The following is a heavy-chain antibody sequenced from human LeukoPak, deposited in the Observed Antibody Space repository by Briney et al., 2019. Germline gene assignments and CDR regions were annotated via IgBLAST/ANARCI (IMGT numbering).Heavy chain of an antibody. CDR2: VYYTSSS. J-gene: IGHJ4*02. V-gene: IGHV4-59*01. CDR1: AGSISSYY. D-gene: IGHD3-10*01. CDR3: VGVSGSYSSGDY. Sequence: SETLSLTCSVSAGSISSYYGRWIRQPPGKGLEGFGYVYYTSSSNCNPSLKCRVTISLDMSKNQFSLKLSSVTAADTAVYYCVGVSGSYSSGDYWGQGTPVTVSS.